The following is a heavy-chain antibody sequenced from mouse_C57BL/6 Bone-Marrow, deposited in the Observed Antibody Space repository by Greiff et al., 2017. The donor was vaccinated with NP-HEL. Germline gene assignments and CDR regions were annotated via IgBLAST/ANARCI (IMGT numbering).Heavy chain of an antibody. J-gene: IGHJ3*01. CDR3: ARGLTGNAD. Sequence: EVQLKESGPGLVKPSQSLSLTCSVTGYSITSGYYWNWIRQFPGNKLEWMGYISYDGSNNYNPSLKNRISITRDTSKNQFFLKLNSVTTEDTATYYCARGLTGNADWGQGTLVTVSA. CDR1: GYSITSGYY. V-gene: IGHV3-6*01. D-gene: IGHD4-1*01. CDR2: ISYDGSN.